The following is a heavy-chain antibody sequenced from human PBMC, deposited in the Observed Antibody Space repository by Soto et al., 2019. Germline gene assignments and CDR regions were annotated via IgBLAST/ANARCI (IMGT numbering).Heavy chain of an antibody. Sequence: SETLSLTCSVSGGSISSSSYFWGWIRQTPEKELEWIGTLYYSGKTWYNPSLKSRVTISVDTSKDQLSLKLTSVTAADTAVYFCARQPAITPTNFYGMDVWGHGTTVTGSS. CDR3: ARQPAITPTNFYGMDV. CDR1: GGSISSSSYF. V-gene: IGHV4-39*01. D-gene: IGHD5-12*01. CDR2: LYYSGKT. J-gene: IGHJ6*02.